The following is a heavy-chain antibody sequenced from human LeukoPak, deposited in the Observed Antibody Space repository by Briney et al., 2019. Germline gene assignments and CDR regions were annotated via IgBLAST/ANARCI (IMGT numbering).Heavy chain of an antibody. CDR2: INQDGSEK. Sequence: GGSLRLSCAASGFTFSTYWMTWVRKAPGKGLEWVANINQDGSEKHYVDSVKGRFTISRDNAKNSLYLQMNSLRAEDTAVYYCARSYGAFSGPVAYWGQGTLVTLSS. CDR1: GFTFSTYW. D-gene: IGHD2/OR15-2a*01. CDR3: ARSYGAFSGPVAY. V-gene: IGHV3-7*01. J-gene: IGHJ4*02.